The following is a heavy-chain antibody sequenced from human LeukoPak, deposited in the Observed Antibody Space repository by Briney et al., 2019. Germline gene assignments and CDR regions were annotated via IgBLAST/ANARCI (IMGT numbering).Heavy chain of an antibody. J-gene: IGHJ4*02. Sequence: SETLSLTCTVSGGSISSYYWSWIRQPPGKGLGWIGYISYSGSTNYNPSLESRVTISLDTSKNQFSLRLSSVTAADTAVYYCARTPGGWYDYWGQGTLVTVSS. CDR1: GGSISSYY. CDR2: ISYSGST. D-gene: IGHD6-19*01. CDR3: ARTPGGWYDY. V-gene: IGHV4-59*01.